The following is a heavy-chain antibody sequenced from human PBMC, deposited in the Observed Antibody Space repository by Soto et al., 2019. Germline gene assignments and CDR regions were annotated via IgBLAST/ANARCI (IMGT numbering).Heavy chain of an antibody. Sequence: SETLSLTCTVSGGSISSYYWSWIRQPPGKGLEWIGYIYYSGSTNYNPSLKSRVTISVDTSKNQFSLKLSSVTAADTAVYYCARHSLYYYYDSSGTFDYWGQGTLVTVS. CDR2: IYYSGST. V-gene: IGHV4-59*08. CDR3: ARHSLYYYYDSSGTFDY. CDR1: GGSISSYY. J-gene: IGHJ4*02. D-gene: IGHD3-22*01.